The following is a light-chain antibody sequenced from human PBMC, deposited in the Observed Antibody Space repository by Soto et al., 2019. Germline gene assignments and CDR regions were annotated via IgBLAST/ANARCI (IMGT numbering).Light chain of an antibody. Sequence: DIPMTQSPSTLSAFVGDRVTITCRASQSISSWLAWYQQKPGKAPKVLIYDASNLESGVPSRFSGSGSGTEFTLTISSLQPDDFATYYCQQYNSSPYTFGQGTKLEIK. J-gene: IGKJ2*01. V-gene: IGKV1-5*01. CDR2: DAS. CDR3: QQYNSSPYT. CDR1: QSISSW.